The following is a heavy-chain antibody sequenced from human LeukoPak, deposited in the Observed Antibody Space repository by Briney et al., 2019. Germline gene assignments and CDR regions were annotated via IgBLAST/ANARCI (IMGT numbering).Heavy chain of an antibody. V-gene: IGHV4-38-2*02. CDR1: RYSISSGYH. D-gene: IGHD3-22*01. Sequence: SETLSLTCTVSRYSISSGYHWGWIRQPPGKGLEWIGSIYHSGNTYYNPSLKSRVTISVDTSKNQFSLELTSVTAADTPVFYCARDVAYYYYSSATWFDYWGQGILVTVSS. CDR2: IYHSGNT. J-gene: IGHJ4*02. CDR3: ARDVAYYYYSSATWFDY.